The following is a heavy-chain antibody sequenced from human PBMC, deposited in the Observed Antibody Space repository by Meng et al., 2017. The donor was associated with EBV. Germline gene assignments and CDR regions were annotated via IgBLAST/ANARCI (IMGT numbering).Heavy chain of an antibody. CDR2: ISAYNGNT. V-gene: IGHV1-18*01. Sequence: QVQLVKAGAEVKKPWALVKVSRKAYGYTFTSHGISWVRKAPGQGLEWMGWISAYNGNTNYAQKLQGRVTMTTDTSTSTAYMELRSLRSDDTAVYYCARGLDYFDYWGQGTLVTVSS. CDR3: ARGLDYFDY. J-gene: IGHJ4*02. CDR1: GYTFTSHG.